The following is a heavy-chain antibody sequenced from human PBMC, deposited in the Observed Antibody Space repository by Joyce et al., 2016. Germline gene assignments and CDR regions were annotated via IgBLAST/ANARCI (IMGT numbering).Heavy chain of an antibody. CDR3: ARDGSHYEVDD. CDR2: MTTDGREK. CDR1: GFTFGAYG. V-gene: IGHV3-30*02. D-gene: IGHD1-26*01. Sequence: QVQLVESGGGVVQPGGSLRLSCVASGFTFGAYGMHWVRQAPGKGLEWVAFMTTDGREKYYADSVKGRLTISRDNSKNTLYAQMNSLRVEDTAVYYCARDGSHYEVDDWGQGTLVTVSS. J-gene: IGHJ4*02.